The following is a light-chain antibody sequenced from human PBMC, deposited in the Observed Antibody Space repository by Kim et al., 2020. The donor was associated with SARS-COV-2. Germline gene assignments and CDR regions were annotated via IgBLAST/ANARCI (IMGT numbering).Light chain of an antibody. CDR1: QDIRSD. CDR3: LQHRSFPYT. CDR2: DAI. V-gene: IGKV1-17*01. J-gene: IGKJ2*01. Sequence: SASVGARVTITRRASQDIRSDLGWCQQKPGKAPKRLIYDAISLESGVPSRFSGSGSGTEFTLTINSLRPEDFTTYYCLQHRSFPYTFGRGTKLEI.